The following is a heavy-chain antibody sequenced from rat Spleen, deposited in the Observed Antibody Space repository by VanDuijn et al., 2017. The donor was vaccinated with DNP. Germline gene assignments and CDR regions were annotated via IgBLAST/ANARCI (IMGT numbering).Heavy chain of an antibody. D-gene: IGHD3-5*01. CDR3: ASPNSGGFDY. Sequence: EVQLVESGGGPVQPGRSLKLSCAVSGFTFNDYYMAWVRQAPAKGLEWVATISYDGSSTYYRDSVKGRFTISRDNAKSTLYLQMDSLRSEDTATYYCASPNSGGFDYWGQGVMVTVSS. CDR2: ISYDGSST. CDR1: GFTFNDYY. V-gene: IGHV5-7*01. J-gene: IGHJ2*01.